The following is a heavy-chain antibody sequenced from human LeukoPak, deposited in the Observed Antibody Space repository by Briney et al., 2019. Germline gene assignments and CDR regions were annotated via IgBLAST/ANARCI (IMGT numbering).Heavy chain of an antibody. D-gene: IGHD5-18*01. CDR1: GLTFSSSW. V-gene: IGHV3-7*01. Sequence: GGSLRLSCAVSGLTFSSSWMDWVRQAPGKGLEWVASINPDGNKKYSADSVKGRFTISRNNAENSLYLQMNSLRVEDTAFYYCARDLAYSRLDYWGQGMLVTVSS. CDR3: ARDLAYSRLDY. J-gene: IGHJ4*02. CDR2: INPDGNKK.